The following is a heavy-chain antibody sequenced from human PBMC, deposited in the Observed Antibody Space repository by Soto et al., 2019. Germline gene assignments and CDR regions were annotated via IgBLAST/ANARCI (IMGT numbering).Heavy chain of an antibody. V-gene: IGHV4-30-2*01. J-gene: IGHJ5*02. CDR2: ISHTGST. CDR3: ARAVAPYFGTWFDP. D-gene: IGHD3-10*01. CDR1: GGSITSGNSYS. Sequence: SETLSLTCAVSGGSITSGNSYSWSWIRQPPGKGLEWIGSISHTGSTSYNPSLKSRLTMSVDKSKNQFSLRLTSVTAADMAVYYCARAVAPYFGTWFDPWGQGILVTVSS.